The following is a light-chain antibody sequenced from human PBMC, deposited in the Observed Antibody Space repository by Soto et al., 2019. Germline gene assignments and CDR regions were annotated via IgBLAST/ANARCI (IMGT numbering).Light chain of an antibody. J-gene: IGKJ1*01. V-gene: IGKV1-39*01. Sequence: DVQVTQSXXSXXXXVXXXVXXTCXASQSVSRSLNWYQQKAGQAPKLLIYAASTLHSGVPSRFSGSGSGTEFTLTISSLQPEDFATYYCQQNAITPPWTFGQGTKVDI. CDR2: AAS. CDR3: QQNAITPPWT. CDR1: QSVSRS.